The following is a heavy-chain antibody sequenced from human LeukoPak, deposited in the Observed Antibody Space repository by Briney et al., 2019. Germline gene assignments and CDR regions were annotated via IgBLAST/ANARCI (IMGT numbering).Heavy chain of an antibody. CDR3: ARGPCSSTSCYTGAFDY. CDR1: GGSISSSSYY. V-gene: IGHV4-39*07. CDR2: IYYSGST. J-gene: IGHJ4*02. D-gene: IGHD2-2*02. Sequence: SETLSLTCTVSGGSISSSSYYWGWIRQPPGKGLEWIGSIYYSGSTYYNPSLKSRVTISVDTSKNQFSLKLSSVTAAGTAVYYCARGPCSSTSCYTGAFDYWGQGTLVTVSS.